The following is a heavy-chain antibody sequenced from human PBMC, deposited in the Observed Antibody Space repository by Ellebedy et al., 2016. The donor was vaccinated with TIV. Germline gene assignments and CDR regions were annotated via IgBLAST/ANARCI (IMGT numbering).Heavy chain of an antibody. CDR1: GGSVSSGSYY. J-gene: IGHJ6*02. D-gene: IGHD3-10*01. CDR3: ARWSRVRGVTDYYYYYGMDV. CDR2: IYNSGST. Sequence: SETLSLTCTVSGGSVSSGSYYWSWIRQPPGKGLEWIGYIYNSGSTNYNPSLKSRVTISVDTSKNQFSLKLSSVTAADTAVYYCARWSRVRGVTDYYYYYGMDVWGQGTTVTVSS. V-gene: IGHV4-61*01.